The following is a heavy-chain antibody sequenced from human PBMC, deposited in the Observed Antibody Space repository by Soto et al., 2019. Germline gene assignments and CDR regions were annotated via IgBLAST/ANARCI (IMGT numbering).Heavy chain of an antibody. CDR2: ISAYNGNT. V-gene: IGHV1-18*04. Sequence: ASVKVSCKASGYSFSSYGISWVRQAPGQGLEWMGWISAYNGNTNYVEKFQGRVAMTTDTSTSTAYLEVRSLRSDDAAVYFCARDPPITGSLRGTPLMAVWGQGTTVTAP. CDR1: GYSFSSYG. CDR3: ARDPPITGSLRGTPLMAV. D-gene: IGHD1-20*01. J-gene: IGHJ6*02.